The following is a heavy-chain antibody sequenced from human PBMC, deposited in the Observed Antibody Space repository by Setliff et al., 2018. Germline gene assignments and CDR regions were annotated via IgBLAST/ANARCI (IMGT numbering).Heavy chain of an antibody. CDR2: VHSSGDS. J-gene: IGHJ4*02. CDR3: ARQPSSGSYYNPRPYYFDP. V-gene: IGHV4-59*01. CDR1: GDSTSSYY. Sequence: PSETLSLTCTVSGDSTSSYYWSWIRQSPGKGLEWIGYVHSSGDSNYNPSLKSRVTMSVDTSKDQFSLNLRSVTAADTAVYYCARQPSSGSYYNPRPYYFDPWGQGTLVTVSS. D-gene: IGHD3-10*01.